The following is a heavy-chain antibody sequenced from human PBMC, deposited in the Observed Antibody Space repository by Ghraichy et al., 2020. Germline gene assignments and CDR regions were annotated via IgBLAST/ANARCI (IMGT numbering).Heavy chain of an antibody. D-gene: IGHD3-9*01. J-gene: IGHJ4*02. CDR2: IKEDGSEE. V-gene: IGHV3-7*01. CDR3: ARLDSTLVTGGK. Sequence: GGSLRLACAASGFIFSGYWMSWVRQAPGKGPEWVAMIKEDGSEERYVGSVRGRFTISSDNAKNSLFLQMNSLRAEDTVVYYCARLDSTLVTGGKWGQGTLVTVSS. CDR1: GFIFSGYW.